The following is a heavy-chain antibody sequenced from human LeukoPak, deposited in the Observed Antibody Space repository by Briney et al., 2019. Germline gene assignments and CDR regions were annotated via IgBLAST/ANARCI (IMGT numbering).Heavy chain of an antibody. CDR3: ARHGLGSSWFGFDY. CDR2: IYPGDSDP. Sequence: GESLKISCKGSGYTFTTYWIGWVHQMPGKGLEWVGIIYPGDSDPRYSPSFQGQVTISADKSISTAYLQWSSLKASDSAMYYCARHGLGSSWFGFDYWGQGTLVTVSS. CDR1: GYTFTTYW. J-gene: IGHJ4*02. D-gene: IGHD6-13*01. V-gene: IGHV5-51*07.